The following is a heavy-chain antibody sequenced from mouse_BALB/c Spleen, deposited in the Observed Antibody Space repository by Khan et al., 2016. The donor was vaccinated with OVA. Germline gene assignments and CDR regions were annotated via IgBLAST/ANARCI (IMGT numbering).Heavy chain of an antibody. Sequence: EVKLEESGPGLVKPSQSLSLTCTVTGYSITSDYAWNWIRQFPGNKLEWMGFISSSGSTNYNPPLKSRISTHRDTSKNQFFLQLNSVTTEDTATYYCARDGSRYNYAMDYWGQGTSVTVSS. J-gene: IGHJ4*01. V-gene: IGHV3-2*02. CDR2: ISSSGST. CDR1: GYSITSDYA. D-gene: IGHD2-3*01. CDR3: ARDGSRYNYAMDY.